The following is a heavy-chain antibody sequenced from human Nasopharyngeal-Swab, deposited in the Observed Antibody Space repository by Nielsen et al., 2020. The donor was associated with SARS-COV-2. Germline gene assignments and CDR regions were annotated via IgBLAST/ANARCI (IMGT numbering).Heavy chain of an antibody. CDR1: GYTFTGYY. CDR2: INPNSGGT. D-gene: IGHD6-19*01. CDR3: ARDPTSVAGTGDYYYGMDV. Sequence: ASVKVSCKASGYTFTGYYMHWVRQAPGQGLEWMGRINPNSGGTNYAQKFQGRVTMTRDTSISTAYMELHRLRSDDTAVYYCARDPTSVAGTGDYYYGMDVWGQGTTVTVSS. J-gene: IGHJ6*02. V-gene: IGHV1-2*06.